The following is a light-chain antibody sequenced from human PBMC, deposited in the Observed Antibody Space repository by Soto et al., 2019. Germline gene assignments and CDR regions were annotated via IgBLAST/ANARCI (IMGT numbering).Light chain of an antibody. J-gene: IGKJ2*01. V-gene: IGKV1-39*01. CDR1: QNTRNY. CDR3: QQIHSTSSYT. CDR2: AAS. Sequence: DIQMTQSPSSLSASVGDRVTITCRASQNTRNYLNWYQQRPGKTPNLLVYAASNLRGGVPSRFSGSGSGTVFTLTINSLQPEDFATYYCQQIHSTSSYTFGQGTKVDIK.